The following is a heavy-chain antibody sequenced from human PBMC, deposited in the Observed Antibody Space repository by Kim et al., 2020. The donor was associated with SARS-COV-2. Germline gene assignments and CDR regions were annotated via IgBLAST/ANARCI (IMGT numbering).Heavy chain of an antibody. CDR3: ASMPYDREGY. CDR2: I. D-gene: IGHD3-22*01. J-gene: IGHJ4*02. V-gene: IGHV3-9*01. Sequence: IGYADSVKGRFTISRDNADNSLYLQMNSLRPEDTAFYYCASMPYDREGYWGQGTLVIVSS.